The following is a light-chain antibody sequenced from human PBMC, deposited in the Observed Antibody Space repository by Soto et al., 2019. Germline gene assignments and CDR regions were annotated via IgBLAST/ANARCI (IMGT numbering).Light chain of an antibody. CDR3: QQYNNWPRMT. CDR2: GAS. J-gene: IGKJ1*01. Sequence: EIVLTQSPGTLSLSPGERATLSCRASQTVSTSFLAWYQQKPGQAPRLLIYGASTRATGIPARFSGSGSGTEFTLTISSLQSEDFAVYYCQQYNNWPRMTFGQGTKVDI. V-gene: IGKV3-15*01. CDR1: QTVSTSF.